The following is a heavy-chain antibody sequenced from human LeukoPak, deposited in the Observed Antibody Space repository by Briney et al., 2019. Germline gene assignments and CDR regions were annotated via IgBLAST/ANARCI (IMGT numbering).Heavy chain of an antibody. CDR1: GGSISSYY. Sequence: SETLSLTCTVSGGSISSYYWTWIRQPPGKGLEWIGSIYFSGSTYYNPSLKSRVTISVETSKVQFSLKLSSVTAADTAVYYCARDSCSSTSCRKKFDNWGLGTLVTVSS. D-gene: IGHD2-2*01. CDR3: ARDSCSSTSCRKKFDN. J-gene: IGHJ4*02. CDR2: IYFSGST. V-gene: IGHV4-59*12.